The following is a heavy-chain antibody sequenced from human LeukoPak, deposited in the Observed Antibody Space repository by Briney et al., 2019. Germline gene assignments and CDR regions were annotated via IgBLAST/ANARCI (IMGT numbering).Heavy chain of an antibody. J-gene: IGHJ4*02. CDR2: ISGSGGST. V-gene: IGHV3-23*01. CDR1: GFTFSSYA. CDR3: TKNTKYQLLLAAGYFDY. D-gene: IGHD2-2*01. Sequence: GGSLRLSCAASGFTFSSYAMSWVRQAPGKGLEWVSVISGSGGSTYYADSVKGRFTISRDNSKNTLYLQMNSLRAEDTAVYHCTKNTKYQLLLAAGYFDYWGQGTLVTVSS.